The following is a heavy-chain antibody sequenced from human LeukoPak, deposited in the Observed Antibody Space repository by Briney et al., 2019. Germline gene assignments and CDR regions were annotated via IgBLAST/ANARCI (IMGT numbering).Heavy chain of an antibody. CDR1: GFTFSGYS. CDR2: ISSSSSYI. V-gene: IGHV3-21*01. Sequence: GGSLRLSCAASGFTFSGYSMNWVRQAPGKGLEWVSSISSSSSYICYADSVKGRFTISRDNAKNSLYLQMNSLRAEDTAVYYCARGVVRYFDDWGQGALVTVSS. CDR3: ARGVVRYFDD. D-gene: IGHD3-9*01. J-gene: IGHJ4*02.